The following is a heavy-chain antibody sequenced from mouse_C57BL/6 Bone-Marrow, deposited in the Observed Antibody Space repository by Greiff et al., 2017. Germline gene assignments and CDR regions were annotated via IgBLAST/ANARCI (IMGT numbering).Heavy chain of an antibody. D-gene: IGHD1-1*01. J-gene: IGHJ3*01. CDR2: IYPGSGNT. V-gene: IGHV1-76*01. CDR3: ARWGTTRAY. Sequence: VKLQESGAELVRPGASVKLSCKASGYTFTDYYINWVKQRPGQGLEWIARIYPGSGNTYYNEKFKGKATLTAEKSSSTAYMQLSSLTSEDSAVYFCARWGTTRAYWGQGTLVTVSA. CDR1: GYTFTDYY.